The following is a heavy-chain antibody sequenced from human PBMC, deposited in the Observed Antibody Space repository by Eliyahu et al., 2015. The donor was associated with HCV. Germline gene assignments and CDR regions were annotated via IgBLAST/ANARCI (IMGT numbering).Heavy chain of an antibody. Sequence: EVQLLESGGGLVQPGGSLRLSCVASGFTFSNYAMSWVRQAPGKGLEWVSAISDSGGSTYYADSVKGRFTISRDNSKNTLYLQMNSLRAEDTAVYYCVKPYSYGPNYWGQGTLVTVSS. CDR1: GFTFSNYA. J-gene: IGHJ4*02. CDR2: ISDSGGST. V-gene: IGHV3-23*01. CDR3: VKPYSYGPNY. D-gene: IGHD5-18*01.